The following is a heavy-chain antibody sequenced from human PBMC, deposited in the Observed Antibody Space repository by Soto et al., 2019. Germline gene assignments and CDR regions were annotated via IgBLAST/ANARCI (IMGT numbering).Heavy chain of an antibody. V-gene: IGHV4-59*08. CDR3: ARRSTRPSGYYYYYYMDV. Sequence: SQTLSLTCTVSGGSISSYYWSWIRQPPGKGLEWIGYIYYSGSTNYNPSLKSRVTISVDTSKNQSSLKLSSVTAADTAVYYCARRSTRPSGYYYYYYMDVWGKGTTVTVSS. J-gene: IGHJ6*03. CDR1: GGSISSYY. CDR2: IYYSGST. D-gene: IGHD3-3*01.